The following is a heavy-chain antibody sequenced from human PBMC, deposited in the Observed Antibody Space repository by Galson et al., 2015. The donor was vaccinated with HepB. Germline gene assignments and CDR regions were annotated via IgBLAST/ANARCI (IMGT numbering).Heavy chain of an antibody. CDR3: ASGPDRMTTVPTVEFDY. CDR1: GGSISSSSYY. V-gene: IGHV4-39*01. J-gene: IGHJ4*02. CDR2: IYYSGST. D-gene: IGHD4-11*01. Sequence: SETLSLTCTVSGGSISSSSYYWGWIRQPPGKGLEWIGSIYYSGSTYYNPSLKSRVTISVDTSKNQFSLKLSSVTAADTAVYYCASGPDRMTTVPTVEFDYWGQGTLVTVSS.